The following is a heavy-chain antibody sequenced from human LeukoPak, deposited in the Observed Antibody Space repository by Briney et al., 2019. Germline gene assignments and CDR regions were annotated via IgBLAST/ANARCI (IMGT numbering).Heavy chain of an antibody. J-gene: IGHJ4*02. D-gene: IGHD3-22*01. V-gene: IGHV3-7*01. CDR2: INQDGSQK. CDR1: GFTFGSCW. Sequence: GGSLRLSCAASGFTFGSCWMNWVRQTPGKGLEWVANINQDGSQKFYVDSVKGRFTISRENANNSLYLQMNSLRAEDTAVYYCARPYDTRGYFPDYWGQGTLVTVSS. CDR3: ARPYDTRGYFPDY.